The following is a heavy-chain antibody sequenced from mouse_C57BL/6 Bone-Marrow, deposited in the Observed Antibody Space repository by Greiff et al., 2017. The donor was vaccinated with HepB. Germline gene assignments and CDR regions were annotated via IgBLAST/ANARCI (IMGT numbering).Heavy chain of an antibody. J-gene: IGHJ2*01. CDR2: IYPGSGST. CDR3: ARKITTVVVFDY. Sequence: QVQLQQPGAELVKPGASVKMSCKASGYTFTSYWITWVKQRPGQGLEWIGDIYPGSGSTNYNEKFKSKATLTVDTSSSTAYMQLSSLTSEDSAVYYCARKITTVVVFDYWGQGTTLTVSS. V-gene: IGHV1-55*01. CDR1: GYTFTSYW. D-gene: IGHD1-1*01.